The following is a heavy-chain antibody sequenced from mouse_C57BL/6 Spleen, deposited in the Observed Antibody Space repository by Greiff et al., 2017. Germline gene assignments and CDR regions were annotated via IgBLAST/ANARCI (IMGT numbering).Heavy chain of an antibody. Sequence: QVQLQQSGAELVRPGTSVKMSCKASGYTFTNYWIGWAKQRPGHGLEWIGDIYPGGGYTNYNEKFKGKAPLTADKSSSTAYMQFNSLTSEDSASYYCARSGDYDAGNYFDYWGQGTTLTVSS. V-gene: IGHV1-63*01. D-gene: IGHD2-4*01. CDR2: IYPGGGYT. CDR1: GYTFTNYW. CDR3: ARSGDYDAGNYFDY. J-gene: IGHJ2*01.